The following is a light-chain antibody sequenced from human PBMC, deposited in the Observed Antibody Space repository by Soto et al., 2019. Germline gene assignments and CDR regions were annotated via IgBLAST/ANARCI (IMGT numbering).Light chain of an antibody. J-gene: IGLJ2*01. CDR2: EGT. V-gene: IGLV2-14*02. CDR1: SRDVGNYNL. Sequence: QSALTQPASVSGSPGQSITISCTGTSRDVGNYNLVSWYQQHPGKAPKVMIYEGTKRPSGISNRFSGSKSGNTASLTVSGLQAEDEADYYCSSYGGSNNLVFGGGTKLTVL. CDR3: SSYGGSNNLV.